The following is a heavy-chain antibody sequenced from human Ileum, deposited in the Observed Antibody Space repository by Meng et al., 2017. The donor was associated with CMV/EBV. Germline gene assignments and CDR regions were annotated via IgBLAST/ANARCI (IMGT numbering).Heavy chain of an antibody. CDR2: IHTSGTT. J-gene: IGHJ4*02. CDR1: EGSISRYY. V-gene: IGHV4-4*07. CDR3: AREKSSCTSSTCYGVDS. Sequence: VRDRGQELWQPSVPLPLPVPFSEGSISRYYWSWIGQSAGKGLEWIGRIHTSGTTNYNPSLKSRVTLSLDTSKDQFSLKLTSVTAADTAVYYCAREKSSCTSSTCYGVDSWGQGTLVTVSS. D-gene: IGHD2-2*01.